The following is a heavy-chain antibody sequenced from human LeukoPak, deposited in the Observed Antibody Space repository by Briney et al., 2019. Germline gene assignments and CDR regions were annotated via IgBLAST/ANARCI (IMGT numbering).Heavy chain of an antibody. J-gene: IGHJ4*02. CDR3: ARGRNDAWTGYTDY. CDR2: IWYDGSNK. CDR1: GFTFSSYG. Sequence: PGGSLRLSCAASGFTFSSYGMNWVRQAPGKGLEWVAAIWYDGSNKYYGDSVKGRFTISRDNSKSTLYLQMNSLRAEDTAVYYCARGRNDAWTGYTDYWGQGTLVTVSS. D-gene: IGHD3/OR15-3a*01. V-gene: IGHV3-33*01.